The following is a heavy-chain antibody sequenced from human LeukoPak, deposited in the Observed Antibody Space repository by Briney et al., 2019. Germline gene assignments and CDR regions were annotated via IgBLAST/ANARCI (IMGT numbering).Heavy chain of an antibody. CDR3: ARDLFDYYDSRGSPVFY. Sequence: GGSLRLSCAASGFTLSSYAMNWVRQAPGKGLEWVAVISYDGSNKYYADSVKGRFTISRDNSKNTLYLQMNSLRAEDTAVYYCARDLFDYYDSRGSPVFYCGQGTLVTVSS. CDR2: ISYDGSNK. V-gene: IGHV3-30*14. J-gene: IGHJ4*02. D-gene: IGHD3-22*01. CDR1: GFTLSSYA.